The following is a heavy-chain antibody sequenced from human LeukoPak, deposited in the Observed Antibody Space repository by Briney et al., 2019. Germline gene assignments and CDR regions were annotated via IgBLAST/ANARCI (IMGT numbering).Heavy chain of an antibody. J-gene: IGHJ6*04. CDR1: GFTFSDYY. CDR3: ARIYIVVVPAAMDV. Sequence: GGSLRLSCAASGFTFSDYYMTWIRQAPGKGLEWVSYISSSGSTKYYTDSVKGRFTISRDNAKNSLYLQMNSLRAEDTAVYYCARIYIVVVPAAMDVWGKGTTVTVSS. CDR2: ISSSGSTK. D-gene: IGHD2-2*01. V-gene: IGHV3-11*01.